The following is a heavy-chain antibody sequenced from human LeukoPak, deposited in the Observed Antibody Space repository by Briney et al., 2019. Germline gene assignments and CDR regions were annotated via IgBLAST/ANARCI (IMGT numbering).Heavy chain of an antibody. CDR2: IYTSGST. V-gene: IGHV4-4*07. J-gene: IGHJ6*03. CDR3: ARVQGYYYCMDV. CDR1: GGSISSYY. Sequence: SETLSLTRTVSGGSISSYYWSWIRQPAGKGLEWIGRIYTSGSTNYNPSLKSRVTISVDKSKNQFSLKLSSVTAADTAVYYCARVQGYYYCMDVWGKGTTVTVSS.